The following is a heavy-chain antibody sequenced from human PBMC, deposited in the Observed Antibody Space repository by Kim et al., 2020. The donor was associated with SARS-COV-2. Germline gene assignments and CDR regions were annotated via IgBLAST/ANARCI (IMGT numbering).Heavy chain of an antibody. J-gene: IGHJ6*02. D-gene: IGHD2-15*01. V-gene: IGHV3-23*01. CDR2: ISHSAVNT. Sequence: GGSLRLSCAASGFTFNSYAMSWVRQAPGKGLEWVSAISHSAVNTYNADSVKGRFAISRDNSKNTLYLQMSSLRAEDTAVYYCAKVGVTAATSYYYGMDVWGQGTTVTVSS. CDR1: GFTFNSYA. CDR3: AKVGVTAATSYYYGMDV.